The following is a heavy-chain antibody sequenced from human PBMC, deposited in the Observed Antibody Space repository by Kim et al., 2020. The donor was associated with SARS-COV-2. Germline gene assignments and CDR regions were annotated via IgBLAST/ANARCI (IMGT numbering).Heavy chain of an antibody. Sequence: YYTPSLKSRVTISVDTSKNQFSLKLSSVTAADTAVYYCARQGRSTSCYDYWGQGTLVTVSS. CDR3: ARQGRSTSCYDY. D-gene: IGHD2-2*01. J-gene: IGHJ4*02. V-gene: IGHV4-39*01.